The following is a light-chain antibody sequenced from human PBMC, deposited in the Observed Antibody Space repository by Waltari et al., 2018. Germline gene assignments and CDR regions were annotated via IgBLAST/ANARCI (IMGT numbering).Light chain of an antibody. CDR1: SLRRFY. CDR2: GKN. J-gene: IGLJ2*01. Sequence: SSELTQDPAMSVALGQTVRITCQGDSLRRFYASWYQQKPGQAPVLVLYGKNNRPSRIPDLVSDSSSGNTASLTITGARAADEADYYCNSRDSSDNPVFGGGTKLTVL. CDR3: NSRDSSDNPV. V-gene: IGLV3-19*01.